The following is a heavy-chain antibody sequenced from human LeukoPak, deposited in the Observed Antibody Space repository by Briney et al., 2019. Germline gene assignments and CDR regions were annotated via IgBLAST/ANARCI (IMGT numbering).Heavy chain of an antibody. D-gene: IGHD2-2*02. V-gene: IGHV1-18*01. Sequence: VASVKVSCKASGYTFTSYGISWVRQAPGQGLEWMGWISAYNGNTNYAQKLQGRVTMTTDTSTSTAYMELRSLRSDDTAVYYCARVRRSCSSTSCYTNPAYYYYYMDVWGKGTTVTVSS. J-gene: IGHJ6*03. CDR2: ISAYNGNT. CDR3: ARVRRSCSSTSCYTNPAYYYYYMDV. CDR1: GYTFTSYG.